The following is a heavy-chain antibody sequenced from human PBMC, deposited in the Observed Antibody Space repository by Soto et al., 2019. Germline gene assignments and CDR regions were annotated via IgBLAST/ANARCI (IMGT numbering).Heavy chain of an antibody. Sequence: SETLSLTCTVSGGSISSYYWSWIRQPPGKGLEWIGYIYYSGSTNYNPSLKSRVTISVDTSKNQFSLKLSSVTAADTAVYYCAREWGGYSSSWYQYNWFDPWGEGILVTVSS. CDR1: GGSISSYY. CDR2: IYYSGST. CDR3: AREWGGYSSSWYQYNWFDP. D-gene: IGHD6-13*01. V-gene: IGHV4-59*01. J-gene: IGHJ5*02.